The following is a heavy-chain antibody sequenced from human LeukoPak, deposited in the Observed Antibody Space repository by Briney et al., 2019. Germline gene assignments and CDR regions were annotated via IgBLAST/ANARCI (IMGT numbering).Heavy chain of an antibody. J-gene: IGHJ5*02. CDR1: GGTFSSYA. D-gene: IGHD1-26*01. CDR3: ARVVSGSYDWFDP. CDR2: IIPIFGTA. V-gene: IGHV1-69*05. Sequence: ASVKVSCKASGGTFSSYAISWVRQAPGQGLEWMGGIIPIFGTANYAQKFQGRVTITTDESTSTAYMELSSLRSEDTAVYYCARVVSGSYDWFDPWDQGTLVTVSS.